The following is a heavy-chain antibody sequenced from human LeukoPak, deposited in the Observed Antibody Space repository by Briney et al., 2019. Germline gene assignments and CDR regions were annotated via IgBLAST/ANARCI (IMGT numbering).Heavy chain of an antibody. J-gene: IGHJ6*02. V-gene: IGHV4-59*01. D-gene: IGHD1/OR15-1a*01. CDR3: VRDTPPNNGMDV. Sequence: SETLSLTCTVSGGSISGYYWSWIRQPPGKGLEWIGCIYHSGSTNYNPSLKSRVTISVDTSKNQFSLKLRPVTAADTAVYYCVRDTPPNNGMDVWGQGTTVTVSS. CDR1: GGSISGYY. CDR2: IYHSGST.